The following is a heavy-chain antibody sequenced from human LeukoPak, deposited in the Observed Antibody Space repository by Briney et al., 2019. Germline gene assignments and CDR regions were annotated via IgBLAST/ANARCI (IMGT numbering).Heavy chain of an antibody. CDR2: IYTSGST. CDR1: GGSISSGSYY. J-gene: IGHJ3*02. V-gene: IGHV4-61*02. Sequence: SQTLSLTCTVDGGSISSGSYYWSWIRQPAGKGLEWIGRIYTSGSTNYNPSLKSRVTISVDTSKNQFSLKLSSVTAADTAVYYCASEYSYGLDAFDIWGQGTMVTVSS. D-gene: IGHD5-18*01. CDR3: ASEYSYGLDAFDI.